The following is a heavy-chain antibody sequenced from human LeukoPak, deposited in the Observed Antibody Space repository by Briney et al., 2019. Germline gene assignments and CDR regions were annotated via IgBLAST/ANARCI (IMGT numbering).Heavy chain of an antibody. D-gene: IGHD2-15*01. Sequence: GGSLRLCCAASGFTFSSYSMNWVRQAPGKGLEWVSYISSSSSTIYYADSVKGRFTISRDNAKNSLYLQMNSLRAEDTAVYYCAKTYCSGGSCYAGYYYMDVWGKGTTVTISS. CDR2: ISSSSSTI. CDR3: AKTYCSGGSCYAGYYYMDV. V-gene: IGHV3-48*01. J-gene: IGHJ6*03. CDR1: GFTFSSYS.